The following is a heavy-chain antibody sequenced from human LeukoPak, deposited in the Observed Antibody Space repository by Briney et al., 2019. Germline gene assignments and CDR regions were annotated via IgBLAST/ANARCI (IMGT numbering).Heavy chain of an antibody. V-gene: IGHV3-30-3*01. J-gene: IGHJ3*02. CDR3: ARTHVDNGAFDI. Sequence: PGGSLRLSCAASGFTFSSYAMHWVRQAPGKGLEWVAVISYDGSNKYYADSVKGRFTISRDNSKNTLYLQMNSLRAEDTAVYYCARTHVDNGAFDIWGQGTMVTVSS. CDR2: ISYDGSNK. CDR1: GFTFSSYA. D-gene: IGHD5-12*01.